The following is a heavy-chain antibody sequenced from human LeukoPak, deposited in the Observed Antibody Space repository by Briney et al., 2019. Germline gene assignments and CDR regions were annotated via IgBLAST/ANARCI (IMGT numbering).Heavy chain of an antibody. CDR3: ARRDGAVAGPFDY. V-gene: IGHV4-39*01. J-gene: IGHJ4*02. Sequence: SETLSLTCTLSGGSISGRNYYWVWIRPPPGKRLVWFGSIYYSENTYYTPSLKSRVTISVDTSKNLFSVTLRSMTAADTALYYCARRDGAVAGPFDYWGQGTLATVSS. D-gene: IGHD6-19*01. CDR1: GGSISGRNYY. CDR2: IYYSENT.